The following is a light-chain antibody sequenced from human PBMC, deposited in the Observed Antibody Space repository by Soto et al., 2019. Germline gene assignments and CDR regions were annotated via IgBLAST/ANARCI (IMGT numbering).Light chain of an antibody. V-gene: IGLV1-40*01. Sequence: QSVLTQPPSVSGAPGQRVTISCTGSSSNIGRGYDVHWYQQVPGSAPRLLLSGDNTRPSGVPGRFSGSRSGTSASLAITGLQAEDEADYYCQTFDSSLTISWVFGGGTQLTVL. J-gene: IGLJ3*02. CDR3: QTFDSSLTISWV. CDR2: GDN. CDR1: SSNIGRGYD.